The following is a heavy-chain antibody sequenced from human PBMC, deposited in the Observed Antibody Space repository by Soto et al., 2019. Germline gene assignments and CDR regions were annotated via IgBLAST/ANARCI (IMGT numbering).Heavy chain of an antibody. V-gene: IGHV1-69*13. CDR1: GGTFSSYA. CDR3: ARGRGYYDFWSGSLPYYFDY. CDR2: IIPIFGTA. J-gene: IGHJ4*02. D-gene: IGHD3-3*01. Sequence: GASVKVSCKASGGTFSSYAISWVRQAPGQGLEWMGGIIPIFGTANYAQKFQGRVTITADESTSTAYMELSSLRSEDTAVYYCARGRGYYDFWSGSLPYYFDYWGQGTLVTVSS.